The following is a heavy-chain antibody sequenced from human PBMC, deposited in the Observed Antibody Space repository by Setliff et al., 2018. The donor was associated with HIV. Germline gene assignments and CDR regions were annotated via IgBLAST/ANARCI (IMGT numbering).Heavy chain of an antibody. V-gene: IGHV4-34*01. CDR3: ARRHTAFDP. Sequence: SETLSLTCAVYGGSFSGYNWNWIRQPPGKGLEWIGEINHSGRIDHNPSLKSRVTISVDTSKNQFSLKLSSVTAADTSVYYCARRHTAFDPWGQGTLVTVSS. CDR2: INHSGRI. CDR1: GGSFSGYN. J-gene: IGHJ5*02. D-gene: IGHD5-18*01.